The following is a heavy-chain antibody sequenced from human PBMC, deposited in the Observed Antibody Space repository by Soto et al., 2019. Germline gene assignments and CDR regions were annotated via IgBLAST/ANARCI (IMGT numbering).Heavy chain of an antibody. Sequence: EVQLVESGGGLVKPGGSLRLSCAASGFTFSSYSMNWVRQAPGKGLEWVSSISSSSSYIYYADSVKGRFTVSRDNAKNSLYLQMNSLRAEDTAVYYCARDCPFYCSGGSCYRVDYWGQGTLVTVSS. J-gene: IGHJ4*02. D-gene: IGHD2-15*01. CDR1: GFTFSSYS. V-gene: IGHV3-21*01. CDR3: ARDCPFYCSGGSCYRVDY. CDR2: ISSSSSYI.